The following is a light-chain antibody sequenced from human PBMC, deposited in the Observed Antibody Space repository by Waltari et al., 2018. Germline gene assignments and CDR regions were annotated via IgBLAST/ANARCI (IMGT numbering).Light chain of an antibody. CDR1: QSPVPSDGNTY. V-gene: IGKV2-30*02. J-gene: IGKJ2*01. CDR3: MQGSHWPRT. CDR2: KIS. Sequence: DVVLTQSPLFLPVPLGQPASMSCRSSQSPVPSDGNTYLNWFHQRPGRSPRRLIYKISRRESGVPDRFSGSGSGTDFTLKISRVEAEDVGVYYCMQGSHWPRTFGQGTKLEI.